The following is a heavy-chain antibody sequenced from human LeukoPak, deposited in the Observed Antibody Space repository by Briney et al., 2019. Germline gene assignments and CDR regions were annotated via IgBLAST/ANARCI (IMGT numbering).Heavy chain of an antibody. CDR3: ARDGSSGTYYFDY. Sequence: SETLSLTCTVSGGSISSCSYYWGWIRQPPGKGLEWIGSIYYSGSTYYNPSLKSRVTISVDTSKNQFSLKLSSVTAADTAVYYCARDGSSGTYYFDYWGQGTLVTVSS. CDR2: IYYSGST. D-gene: IGHD3-22*01. CDR1: GGSISSCSYY. J-gene: IGHJ4*02. V-gene: IGHV4-39*07.